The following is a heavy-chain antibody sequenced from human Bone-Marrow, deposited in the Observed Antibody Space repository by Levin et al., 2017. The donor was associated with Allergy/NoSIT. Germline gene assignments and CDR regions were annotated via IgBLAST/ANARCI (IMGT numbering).Heavy chain of an antibody. D-gene: IGHD6-13*01. CDR1: GGSISSGGYS. CDR2: IYHSGST. Sequence: SETLSLTCAVSGGSISSGGYSWSWIRQPPGKGLEWIGYIYHSGSTYYNPSLKSRVTISVDRSKNQFSLKLSSVTAADTAVYYCARDRSLVAAAGKGCGWFDPWGQGTLVTVSS. CDR3: ARDRSLVAAAGKGCGWFDP. V-gene: IGHV4-30-2*01. J-gene: IGHJ5*02.